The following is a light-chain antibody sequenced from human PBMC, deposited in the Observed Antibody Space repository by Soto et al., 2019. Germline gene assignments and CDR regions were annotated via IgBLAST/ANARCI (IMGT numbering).Light chain of an antibody. Sequence: QSVLTQPPSVSGAPGQRVTISCTGSSSNTGAGFDVHWYQQLPGTAPKLLIHGNSNRPSGVPDRFSGSKSGTSASLVITGLQAEDEADYYCQSYDSSLSVYVFGTGTKLTVL. CDR1: SSNTGAGFD. V-gene: IGLV1-40*01. CDR3: QSYDSSLSVYV. J-gene: IGLJ1*01. CDR2: GNS.